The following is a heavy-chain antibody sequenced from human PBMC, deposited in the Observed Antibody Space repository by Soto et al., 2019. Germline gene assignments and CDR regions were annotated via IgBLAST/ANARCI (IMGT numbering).Heavy chain of an antibody. CDR1: GFTFRSFT. Sequence: GGSLRLSCAASGFTFRSFTMNWVRQAPGRGLEWVSTISSNSAYIYYTDALRGRFTISRDNAKNSLHLQMNSLRAEDTAVYYCTRDASRDSSARGWFDPWGPGTLVTVSS. D-gene: IGHD6-13*01. J-gene: IGHJ5*02. V-gene: IGHV3-21*01. CDR3: TRDASRDSSARGWFDP. CDR2: ISSNSAYI.